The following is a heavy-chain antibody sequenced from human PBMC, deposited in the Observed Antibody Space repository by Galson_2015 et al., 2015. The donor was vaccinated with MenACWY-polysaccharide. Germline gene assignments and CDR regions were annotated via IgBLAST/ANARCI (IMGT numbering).Heavy chain of an antibody. CDR1: GYTFTTHY. Sequence: SVKVSCKASGYTFTTHYFHWMRQAPGQGLEWMGSINPNSGATTYAQKFQGRVMMTRDTSISTVYMELSSLKSDDTAVYYCARGGGIYHFDYWGQGTLVTVST. CDR2: INPNSGAT. CDR3: ARGGGIYHFDY. V-gene: IGHV1-2*02. D-gene: IGHD2-15*01. J-gene: IGHJ4*02.